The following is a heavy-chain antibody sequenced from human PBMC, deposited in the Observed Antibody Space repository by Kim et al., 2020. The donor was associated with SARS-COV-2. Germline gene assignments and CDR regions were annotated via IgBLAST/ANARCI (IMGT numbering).Heavy chain of an antibody. CDR2: ISGSGSST. CDR1: GFTFSNYG. J-gene: IGHJ4*02. Sequence: GGSLRLSCAASGFTFSNYGMTWVRQAPGKGLEWVSSISGSGSSTYYADSVKGRFIISRGNSRNTLYLEMNSLRAEDTAVYYCAKVSDYYGSGSFDDYFDYWGQGTLVTVSS. V-gene: IGHV3-23*01. CDR3: AKVSDYYGSGSFDDYFDY. D-gene: IGHD3-10*01.